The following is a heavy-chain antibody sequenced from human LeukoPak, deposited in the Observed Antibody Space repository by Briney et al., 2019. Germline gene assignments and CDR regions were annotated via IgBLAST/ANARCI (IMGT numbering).Heavy chain of an antibody. V-gene: IGHV3-33*01. J-gene: IGHJ1*01. CDR1: GFTFSSYG. CDR3: ARGGGYGSTRDYFQH. D-gene: IGHD5-12*01. CDR2: IWYDGSNK. Sequence: GGSLRLSCAASGFTFSSYGMHWVRQAPGKGLEWVAVIWYDGSNKYYADSVKGRFTISRDNSKNTLYLQMNSLRAEDTAVYYCARGGGYGSTRDYFQHWGQGTLVTVSS.